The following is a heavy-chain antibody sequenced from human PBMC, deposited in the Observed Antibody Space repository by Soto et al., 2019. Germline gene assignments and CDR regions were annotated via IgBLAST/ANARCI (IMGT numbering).Heavy chain of an antibody. V-gene: IGHV1-46*01. D-gene: IGHD3-10*01. Sequence: ASVKVSCKASGYPFATYHLHWVRQAPGQGLEWMGIVYVTGTGTRSAQKFQGRLTMTRDRSTSTVYMELSSLRSEDTAVYYCARPEGYGSGSYYFDSWGQGTLVTVSS. CDR3: ARPEGYGSGSYYFDS. CDR1: GYPFATYH. CDR2: VYVTGTGT. J-gene: IGHJ4*02.